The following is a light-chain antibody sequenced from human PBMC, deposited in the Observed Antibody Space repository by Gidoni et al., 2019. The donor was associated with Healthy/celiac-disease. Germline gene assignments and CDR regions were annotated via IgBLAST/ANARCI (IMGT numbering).Light chain of an antibody. J-gene: IGKJ1*01. CDR2: DAS. V-gene: IGKV3-11*01. Sequence: EIVLTQSPATLSLSPGERATLSCRASQSVSSYLAWYQQKPGQAPRLLIYDASNRATGIPARSSGGGSGTDFTLTISSLEPEDFAVYYCQQRSNWPRTFGQGTKVEIK. CDR1: QSVSSY. CDR3: QQRSNWPRT.